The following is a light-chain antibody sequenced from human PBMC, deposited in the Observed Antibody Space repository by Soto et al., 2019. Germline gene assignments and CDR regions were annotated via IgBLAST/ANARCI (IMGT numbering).Light chain of an antibody. V-gene: IGKV3D-20*01. Sequence: EIVLTQSPGTLSLSPGERAPLSCRTSQSVRSSHLAWYQQKPGLAPRLLIYDAYSRATGISDRFSCSGSGTDFILTISSLQSDDVAVYDCQQYNDWPQTFGQGTKVDIK. CDR2: DAY. CDR3: QQYNDWPQT. CDR1: QSVRSSH. J-gene: IGKJ1*01.